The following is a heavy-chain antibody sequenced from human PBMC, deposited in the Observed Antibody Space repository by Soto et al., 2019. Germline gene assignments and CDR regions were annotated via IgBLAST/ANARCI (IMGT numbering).Heavy chain of an antibody. V-gene: IGHV1-2*02. CDR2: INPNSGGT. D-gene: IGHD3-3*01. CDR1: GYTFTGHY. CDR3: ARSSALTISGVGGMDV. Sequence: ASVKVSCKASGYTFTGHYMHWVRQAPGQGLEWMGWINPNSGGTNYAQKFQGRVTMTRDTSTTTAYMELSRLRSNDTAVFYCARSSALTISGVGGMDVWGQGATVTVSS. J-gene: IGHJ6*02.